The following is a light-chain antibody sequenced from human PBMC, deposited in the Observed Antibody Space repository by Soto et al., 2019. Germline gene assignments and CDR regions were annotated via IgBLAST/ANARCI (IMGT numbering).Light chain of an antibody. CDR2: EVS. V-gene: IGLV2-23*02. CDR3: CSYVGSNTYV. J-gene: IGLJ1*01. CDR1: SSVVGSYNV. Sequence: QSVLTQPASVSGSPGQSITISCTGTSSVVGSYNVVSWYQQHPGEVPKLMIYEVSKRPSGVSNRFSGSKSGNTASLTISGLQAGDETDYSCCSYVGSNTYVFGTGTKVTV.